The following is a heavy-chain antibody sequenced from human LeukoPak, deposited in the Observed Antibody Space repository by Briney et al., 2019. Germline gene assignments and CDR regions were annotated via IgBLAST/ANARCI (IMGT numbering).Heavy chain of an antibody. CDR3: AAIAVAGMGDFDY. V-gene: IGHV4-34*01. CDR2: INHSGST. CDR1: GGSFSGYY. J-gene: IGHJ4*02. D-gene: IGHD6-19*01. Sequence: TSSETLSLTCAVYGGSFSGYYWSWIRQPPGKGLGWIGEINHSGSTNYNPSLKSRVTISVDTSKNQFSLKLSSVTAADTAVYYCAAIAVAGMGDFDYWGQGTLVTVSS.